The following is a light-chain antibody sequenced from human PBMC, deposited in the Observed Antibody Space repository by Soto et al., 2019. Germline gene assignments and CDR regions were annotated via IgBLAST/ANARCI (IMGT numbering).Light chain of an antibody. CDR2: GNT. Sequence: QSVLTQPPSVSGAPGQRVTISCTGSSSNIGANSDVHWYQQLPGTAPKLLIYGNTKRPSGVPVRFSGSKSDTSASLAITGLQAEDEADYYCQSYDSNNVVFGVWTKLTVL. J-gene: IGLJ2*01. V-gene: IGLV1-40*01. CDR1: SSNIGANSD. CDR3: QSYDSNNVV.